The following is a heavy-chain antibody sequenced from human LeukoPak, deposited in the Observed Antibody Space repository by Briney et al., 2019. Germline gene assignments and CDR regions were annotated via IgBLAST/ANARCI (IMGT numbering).Heavy chain of an antibody. D-gene: IGHD2-15*01. CDR3: ARGPGIVVVVAGPGAFDI. V-gene: IGHV3-11*04. CDR2: NSSSGSTI. Sequence: GGSLRLSCAASGFTFSDYYMSWIRQAPGKGLEWVSYNSSSGSTIYYADSVKGRFTISRDNAKNSLYPQMNSLRAEDTAVYYCARGPGIVVVVAGPGAFDIWGQGTMVTVSS. CDR1: GFTFSDYY. J-gene: IGHJ3*02.